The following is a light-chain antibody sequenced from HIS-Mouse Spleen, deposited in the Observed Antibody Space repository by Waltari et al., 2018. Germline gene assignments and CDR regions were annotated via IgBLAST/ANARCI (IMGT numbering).Light chain of an antibody. J-gene: IGLJ2*01. CDR1: SSDVGGYNY. CDR3: SSYAGSNNLV. Sequence: QSALTQPPSASGSPGPSVPIPCTGTSSDVGGYNYVSWYQQHPGKAPKLMIYEVSKRPSGVPDRFSGSKSGNTASLTVSGLQAEDEADYYCSSYAGSNNLVFGGGTKLTVL. CDR2: EVS. V-gene: IGLV2-8*01.